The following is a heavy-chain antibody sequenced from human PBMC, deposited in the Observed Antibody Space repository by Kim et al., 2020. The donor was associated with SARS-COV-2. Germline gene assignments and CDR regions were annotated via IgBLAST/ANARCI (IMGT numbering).Heavy chain of an antibody. J-gene: IGHJ6*02. V-gene: IGHV3-30*02. Sequence: SVKGRFTISRDNSKNTLYLQMNSLRAEDTAVYYCAKGYSSGWYEVYGMDVWGQGTTVTVSS. CDR3: AKGYSSGWYEVYGMDV. D-gene: IGHD6-19*01.